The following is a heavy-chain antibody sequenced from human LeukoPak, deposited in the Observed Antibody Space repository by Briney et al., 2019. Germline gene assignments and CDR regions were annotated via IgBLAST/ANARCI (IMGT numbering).Heavy chain of an antibody. CDR1: GFTLNTFG. CDR2: IRNDGSNK. J-gene: IGHJ4*02. D-gene: IGHD2-8*02. Sequence: GGSLRLSCSTSGFTLNTFGMHWVRQAPGKGLEWVAFIRNDGSNKYYADSVSGRFIISRDNAKSSLYLQMNSLRAEDTAVYYCARAPATNEWRCMDYWGQGTLVTVSS. V-gene: IGHV3-30*02. CDR3: ARAPATNEWRCMDY.